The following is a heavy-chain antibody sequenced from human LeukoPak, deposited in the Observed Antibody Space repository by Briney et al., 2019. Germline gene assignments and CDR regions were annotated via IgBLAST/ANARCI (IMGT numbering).Heavy chain of an antibody. CDR1: GGSISSGDYY. J-gene: IGHJ6*03. CDR3: ARAGYGDYYYYYYYMDV. D-gene: IGHD5-12*01. Sequence: PSQTLSLTCTVSGGSISSGDYYWSWIRQPPGRGLEWIGYIYYSGSTYYNPSLKSRVTISVDTSKNQFSLKLSSVTAADTAVYYCARAGYGDYYYYYYYMDVWGKGTTVTVSS. CDR2: IYYSGST. V-gene: IGHV4-30-4*08.